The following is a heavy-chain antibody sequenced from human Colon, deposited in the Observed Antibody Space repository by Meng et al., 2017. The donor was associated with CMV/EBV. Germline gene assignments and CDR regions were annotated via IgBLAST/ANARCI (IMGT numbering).Heavy chain of an antibody. Sequence: GGSLRLSCAASGFIFSAYNMNCVRQAPGKGLEWVSYISSGSDKRYYSDAVKGRFTITRDNAENSLHLQMSNLRVEDTAVYYCARVGRGTSGTYYIYWGQGTLVTVSS. CDR1: GFIFSAYN. J-gene: IGHJ4*02. CDR3: ARVGRGTSGTYYIY. CDR2: ISSGSDKR. V-gene: IGHV3-48*04. D-gene: IGHD1-26*01.